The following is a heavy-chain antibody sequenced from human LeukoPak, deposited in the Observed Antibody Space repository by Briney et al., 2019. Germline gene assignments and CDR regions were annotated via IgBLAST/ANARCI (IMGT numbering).Heavy chain of an antibody. CDR3: TTVIVVVPAATAAYDGY. Sequence: GGSLRLSCAASGFTFSSYWMHWVRQAPGKGLVWVSRINSDGSSTSYADSVTGRFTISRDNAKNTLYLQMNSLKTEDTAVYYCTTVIVVVPAATAAYDGYWGQGTLVTVSS. CDR1: GFTFSSYW. V-gene: IGHV3-74*01. J-gene: IGHJ4*02. D-gene: IGHD2-2*01. CDR2: INSDGSST.